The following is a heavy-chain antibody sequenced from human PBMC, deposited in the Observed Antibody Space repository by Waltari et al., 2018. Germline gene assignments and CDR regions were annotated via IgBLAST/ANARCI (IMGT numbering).Heavy chain of an antibody. CDR1: GMTFSNYW. D-gene: IGHD4-17*01. V-gene: IGHV3-7*01. Sequence: EVQLVESGGGSVQPGGSLRLSCAASGMTFSNYWMNWVRQAPGKGREWVANIKQDGSEKNYVDSVEGRFSSSRDNAQNSLYLQMNSLRAEDTAIYYCVTGLTTVTAKDYFDHWGQGALVTVSS. CDR2: IKQDGSEK. CDR3: VTGLTTVTAKDYFDH. J-gene: IGHJ4*02.